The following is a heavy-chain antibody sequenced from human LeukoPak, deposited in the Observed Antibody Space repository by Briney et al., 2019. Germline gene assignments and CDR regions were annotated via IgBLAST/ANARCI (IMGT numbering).Heavy chain of an antibody. CDR3: ARDFPITAGEYCGGDCYSYYYGMDV. CDR2: ISAYNGNT. V-gene: IGHV1-18*01. J-gene: IGHJ6*02. CDR1: GYTFTSYG. D-gene: IGHD2-21*02. Sequence: ASVKVSCKASGYTFTSYGISWVRQAPGQGLEWMRWISAYNGNTNYAQKLQGRVTMTTDTSTSTAYMELRSLRSDDTAVYYCARDFPITAGEYCGGDCYSYYYGMDVWGQGTTVTVSS.